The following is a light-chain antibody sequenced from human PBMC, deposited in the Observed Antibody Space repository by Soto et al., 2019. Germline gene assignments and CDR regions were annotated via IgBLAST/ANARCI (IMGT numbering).Light chain of an antibody. J-gene: IGKJ1*01. CDR2: GAF. CDR1: QSVRTN. CDR3: QQYGSSGT. V-gene: IGKV3-15*01. Sequence: EIVMTQSPATLSVSPGERTTLSCRASQSVRTNLAWYQQKPGQPPKLLIYGAFTRATGVPARFSGSVSGTEFTLTISRLEPEDFAVYYCQQYGSSGTFGQGTKVDIK.